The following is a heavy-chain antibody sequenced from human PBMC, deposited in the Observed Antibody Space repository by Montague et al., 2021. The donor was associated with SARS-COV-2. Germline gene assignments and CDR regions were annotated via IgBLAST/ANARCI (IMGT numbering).Heavy chain of an antibody. CDR3: ANNVVRGERVLDI. J-gene: IGHJ3*02. CDR2: IYSGRST. Sequence: SLRLSCAASGFTFDIYAMHWVRQAPRKGLEWLSTIYSGRSTSYSESVKGRFTISRNDSKKTFYFEINDLGAEDTAIYYCANNVVRGERVLDIWGQGTVVTVSS. D-gene: IGHD3-16*02. V-gene: IGHV3-23*03. CDR1: GFTFDIYA.